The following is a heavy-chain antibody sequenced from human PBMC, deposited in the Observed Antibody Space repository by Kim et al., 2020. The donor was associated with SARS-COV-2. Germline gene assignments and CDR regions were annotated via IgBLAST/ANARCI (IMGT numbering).Heavy chain of an antibody. CDR2: FYYSGST. CDR1: GDSVSSSSYF. D-gene: IGHD3-10*01. CDR3: ARDYHGSGSYYHLAFVS. V-gene: IGHV4-39*02. Sequence: SETLSLTCTVSGDSVSSSSYFWGWIRQPPGKGLEWIASFYYSGSTYYNPSLRSRVTISVNTSKHQFSLTLSSVTAAATAVYYCARDYHGSGSYYHLAFVSGGQRTLVTVSS. J-gene: IGHJ4*02.